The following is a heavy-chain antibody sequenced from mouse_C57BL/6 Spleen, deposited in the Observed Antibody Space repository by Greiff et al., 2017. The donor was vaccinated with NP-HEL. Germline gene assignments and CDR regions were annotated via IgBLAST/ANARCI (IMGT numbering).Heavy chain of an antibody. J-gene: IGHJ4*01. CDR1: GYTFTSYW. Sequence: EVQLQQSGTVLARPGASVKMSCKTSGYTFTSYWMHWVKQRPGQGLEWIGAIYPGNSDTSYNQKFKGKATLTAVTSASTAYMELSSLTNEDSAVYYCTKGLRGYAMDYWGQGTSVTVTS. CDR2: IYPGNSDT. V-gene: IGHV1-5*01. D-gene: IGHD2-4*01. CDR3: TKGLRGYAMDY.